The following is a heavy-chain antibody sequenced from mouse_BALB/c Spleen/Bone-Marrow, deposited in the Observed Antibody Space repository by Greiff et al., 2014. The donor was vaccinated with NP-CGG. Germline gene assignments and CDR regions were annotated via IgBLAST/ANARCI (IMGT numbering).Heavy chain of an antibody. D-gene: IGHD1-1*01. J-gene: IGHJ3*01. CDR1: GFNIKDTY. CDR3: ATYYYGSSWGFAY. CDR2: IDPANGNT. V-gene: IGHV14-3*02. Sequence: VQLQQSGAELVKPGASVKLSCTASGFNIKDTYMHWVKQRPEQGLEWIVRIDPANGNTKYDPKFQGKATITADTSSNTAYLQLSSLTPEDTAVYYCATYYYGSSWGFAYWGQGTLVTVSA.